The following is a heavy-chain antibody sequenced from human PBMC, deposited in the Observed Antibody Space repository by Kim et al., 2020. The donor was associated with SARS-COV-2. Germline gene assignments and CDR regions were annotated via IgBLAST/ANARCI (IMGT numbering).Heavy chain of an antibody. V-gene: IGHV3-53*01. D-gene: IGHD6-19*01. Sequence: SGGSTYYADSVTGRFTISRDNSKNTLYLQMNSLRAEDTAVYYCTQWLVHCGQRTLVLVSS. CDR2: SGGST. CDR3: TQWLVH. J-gene: IGHJ4*02.